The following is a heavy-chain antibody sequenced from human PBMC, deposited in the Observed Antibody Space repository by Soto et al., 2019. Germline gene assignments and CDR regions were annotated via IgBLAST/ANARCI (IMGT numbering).Heavy chain of an antibody. CDR3: SRNPYGSGLFDP. V-gene: IGHV1-8*01. Sequence: QVQLVQSGAEVKKPGASVKVSCKASGYNFIDYDINWMRQSTGQGLEWMGWMTPNSGNTGYAQKFQGRVTLTRDTSIGTAYMELSRLKTEYTAVYYCSRNPYGSGLFDPWGQGTRVTVSS. CDR1: GYNFIDYD. CDR2: MTPNSGNT. J-gene: IGHJ5*02. D-gene: IGHD6-19*01.